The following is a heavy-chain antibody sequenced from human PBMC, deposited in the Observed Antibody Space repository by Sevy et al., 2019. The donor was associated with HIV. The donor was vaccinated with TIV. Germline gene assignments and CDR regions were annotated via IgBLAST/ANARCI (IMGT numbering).Heavy chain of an antibody. V-gene: IGHV4-30-4*01. CDR2: IHHSGGT. D-gene: IGHD5-12*01. J-gene: IGHJ4*02. CDR1: GGSISSSDSY. Sequence: SETLSLTCTVSGGSISSSDSYWSWIRQPPGKGLEWIGYIHHSGGTYYNPFLKSRVAMSVDTSERQFSLKLSFMTAADTAVYYCANKRGYNPGPFDYWGQGTLVTVSS. CDR3: ANKRGYNPGPFDY.